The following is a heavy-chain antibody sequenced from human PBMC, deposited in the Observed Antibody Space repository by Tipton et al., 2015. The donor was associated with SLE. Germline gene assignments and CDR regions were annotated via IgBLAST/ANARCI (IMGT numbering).Heavy chain of an antibody. V-gene: IGHV4-59*11. J-gene: IGHJ3*02. CDR3: ARATLLTQRITMADAFDI. CDR1: GGSIRGHY. D-gene: IGHD3-10*01. Sequence: TLSLTCTVSGGSIRGHYWTWIRQSPGKGLEWIGYIYYSGSTYYNPSLKSRVTISVDTSKNQFSLKLSSVTAADTAVYYCARATLLTQRITMADAFDIWGQGTIVTVSS. CDR2: IYYSGST.